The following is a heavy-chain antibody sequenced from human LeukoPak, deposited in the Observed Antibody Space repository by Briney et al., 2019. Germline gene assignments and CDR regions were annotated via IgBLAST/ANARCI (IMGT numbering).Heavy chain of an antibody. CDR2: ISAYNGNT. D-gene: IGHD3-3*01. J-gene: IGHJ4*02. V-gene: IGHV1-18*01. CDR1: GYTFTSYG. CDR3: ARDASGFWSGYLFDY. Sequence: ASVKVSCKASGYTFTSYGISWVRQAPGQGLEWMGWISAYNGNTNYAQKLQGRVTMTTDTSTSTAYMELRSLRSDDTAVYYCARDASGFWSGYLFDYWGQGTLVTVSS.